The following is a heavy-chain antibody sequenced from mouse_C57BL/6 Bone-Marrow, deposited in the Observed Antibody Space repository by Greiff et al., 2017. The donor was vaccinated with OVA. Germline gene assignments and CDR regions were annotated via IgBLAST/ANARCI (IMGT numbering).Heavy chain of an antibody. Sequence: QVHVKQPGAELVKPGASVKLSCKASGYTFTSYWMHWVKQRPGQGLEWIGMIHPNSGSTNYNEKFKSKATLTVDKSSSTAYMQLSSLTSEDSAVYFCAGLRRGDYYAMDYWGQGTSVTVSS. J-gene: IGHJ4*01. CDR2: IHPNSGST. CDR3: AGLRRGDYYAMDY. V-gene: IGHV1-64*01. D-gene: IGHD2-2*01. CDR1: GYTFTSYW.